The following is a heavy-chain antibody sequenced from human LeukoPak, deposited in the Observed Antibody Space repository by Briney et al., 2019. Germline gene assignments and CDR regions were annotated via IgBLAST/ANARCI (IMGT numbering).Heavy chain of an antibody. J-gene: IGHJ5*02. CDR2: INPNNGDT. CDR3: ARDTLKQYLQQLGSLDP. D-gene: IGHD1-1*01. V-gene: IGHV1-2*02. Sequence: ASVEVSCKASGYTFTDHYIHWVRQAPGQGLDWVGWINPNNGDTNYARKFQARVTMTRETSMSTAYMEITGLESDDTAVYYCARDTLKQYLQQLGSLDPWGQGTLVIVSS. CDR1: GYTFTDHY.